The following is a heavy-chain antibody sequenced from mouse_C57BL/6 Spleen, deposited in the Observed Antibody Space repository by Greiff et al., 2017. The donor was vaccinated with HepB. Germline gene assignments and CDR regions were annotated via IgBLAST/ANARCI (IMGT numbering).Heavy chain of an antibody. CDR2: ISYDGSN. D-gene: IGHD3-2*02. CDR1: GYSITSGYY. V-gene: IGHV3-6*01. CDR3: ARPTAQAFFDY. Sequence: ESGPGLVKPSQSLSLTCSVTGYSITSGYYWNWIRQFPGNKLEWMGYISYDGSNNYNPSLKNRISITRDTSKNQFFLKLNSVTTEDTATYYCARPTAQAFFDYWGQGTTLTVSS. J-gene: IGHJ2*01.